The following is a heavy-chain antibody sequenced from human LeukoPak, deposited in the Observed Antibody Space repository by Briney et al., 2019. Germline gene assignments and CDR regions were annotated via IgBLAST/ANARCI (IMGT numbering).Heavy chain of an antibody. CDR1: GGSFSGYY. D-gene: IGHD3-22*01. J-gene: IGHJ5*02. V-gene: IGHV4-34*01. CDR2: INHSGST. CDR3: ARSRPEGYYYDSSGYYFDP. Sequence: SETLSLTCAVYGGSFSGYYWSWIRQPPGKGLEWIGEINHSGSTNYNPSLKGRVTISVDTSKNQFSLKLSSVTAADTAVYYCARSRPEGYYYDSSGYYFDPWGQGTLVTVSS.